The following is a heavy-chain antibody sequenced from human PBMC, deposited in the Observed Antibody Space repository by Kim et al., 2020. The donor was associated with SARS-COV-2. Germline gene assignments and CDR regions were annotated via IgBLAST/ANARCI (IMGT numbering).Heavy chain of an antibody. CDR2: IDPADYYT. Sequence: GESLKISCKGSGYTFTSYWISWMRQMPGKGLEWMGRIDPADYYTNYSPSFQAHVTISADKSISTAYLQWSSLKASDTAMYYCAREYYYDSAGRLAYWGQGTLVTVSS. D-gene: IGHD3-22*01. CDR3: AREYYYDSAGRLAY. CDR1: GYTFTSYW. J-gene: IGHJ4*02. V-gene: IGHV5-10-1*01.